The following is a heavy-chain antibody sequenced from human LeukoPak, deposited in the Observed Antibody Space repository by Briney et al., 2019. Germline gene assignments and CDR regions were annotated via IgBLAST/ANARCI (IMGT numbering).Heavy chain of an antibody. CDR2: IYYSGST. CDR1: GGSISSSSYY. D-gene: IGHD2-15*01. V-gene: IGHV4-39*07. J-gene: IGHJ6*03. Sequence: SETLSLTCTVSGGSISSSSYYWGWIRQPPGKGLEWIGSIYYSGSTNYNPSLKSRVTISVDTSKNQFSLKLSSVTAADTAVYYCASKRYCSGGSCYSHYYYYYMDVWGKGTTVTVSS. CDR3: ASKRYCSGGSCYSHYYYYYMDV.